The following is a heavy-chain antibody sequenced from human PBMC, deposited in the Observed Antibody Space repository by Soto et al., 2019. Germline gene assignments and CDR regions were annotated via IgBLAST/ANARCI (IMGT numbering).Heavy chain of an antibody. CDR1: GFTFSTYS. CDR3: AREYTAWPLAYGLDV. Sequence: GGSLRLSCVGSGFTFSTYSINWVRQAPGKGLEWVSSISSRSDIYYADSVKGRFTISRDNAKNSVSLQMNSLRAEDTAVYYCAREYTAWPLAYGLDVWGQGTTVTVTS. J-gene: IGHJ6*02. CDR2: ISSRSDI. V-gene: IGHV3-21*01. D-gene: IGHD2-2*02.